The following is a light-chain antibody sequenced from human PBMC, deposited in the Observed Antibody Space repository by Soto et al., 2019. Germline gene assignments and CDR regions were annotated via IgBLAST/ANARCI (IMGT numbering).Light chain of an antibody. CDR2: KAS. Sequence: DIQMTQSPSTLSASVGDRVTITCRASQSISSWLAWYQQKPGKAPKLLIYKASSLERVVPSRFSGSGSGTEFTLTISSLQPDDFATYYCQQYNSYSFGQGTKVDIK. CDR1: QSISSW. J-gene: IGKJ1*01. CDR3: QQYNSYS. V-gene: IGKV1-5*03.